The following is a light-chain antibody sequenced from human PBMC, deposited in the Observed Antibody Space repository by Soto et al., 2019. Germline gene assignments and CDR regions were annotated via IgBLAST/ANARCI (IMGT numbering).Light chain of an antibody. CDR3: QQRSNWPRFT. Sequence: ESVRTQSPAALSLSPAERSTLSCRASQSVSSYLAWYQQKPGQAPRLLIYDASNRATGIPARFSGSGSGTDFTLTISSLEPEDFAVYYCQQRSNWPRFTFGPGTMVDI. CDR2: DAS. CDR1: QSVSSY. J-gene: IGKJ3*01. V-gene: IGKV3-11*01.